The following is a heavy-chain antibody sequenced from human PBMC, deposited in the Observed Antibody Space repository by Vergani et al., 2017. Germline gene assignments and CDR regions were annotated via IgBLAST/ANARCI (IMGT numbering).Heavy chain of an antibody. CDR2: IYYSGST. J-gene: IGHJ4*02. CDR1: GGSISSSSYY. Sequence: QLQLQESGPGLVKPSETLSLTCTVSGGSISSSSYYWGWIRQPPGKGLEWIGSIYYSGSTYYNPALKRRVTISVDTSKNQFSLKLSSVTAADTAVYYCARNSVLIAAAVDYWGQGTLVTVSS. V-gene: IGHV4-39*01. CDR3: ARNSVLIAAAVDY. D-gene: IGHD6-13*01.